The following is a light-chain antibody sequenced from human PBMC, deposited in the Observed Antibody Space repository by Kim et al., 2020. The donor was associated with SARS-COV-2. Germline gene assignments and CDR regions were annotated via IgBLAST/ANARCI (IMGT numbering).Light chain of an antibody. J-gene: IGLJ1*01. CDR2: DVY. CDR3: SSYTSSNTYV. CDR1: SSDVGGYNY. Sequence: QSVVTQPASVSGSPGQSITISCTGTSSDVGGYNYVSWYQQHPGKAPKLMIYDVYSRPSGVSNRFSGSKSGNTASLTISGLQAEDEADYFCSSYTSSNTYVFGTGTKVTVL. V-gene: IGLV2-14*03.